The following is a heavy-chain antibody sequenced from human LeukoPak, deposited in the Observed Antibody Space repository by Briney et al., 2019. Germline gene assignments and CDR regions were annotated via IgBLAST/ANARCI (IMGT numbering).Heavy chain of an antibody. V-gene: IGHV4-59*01. D-gene: IGHD6-19*01. CDR3: ARARVWYSSGWRAFDI. CDR1: GGSISSYY. CDR2: IYYSGST. J-gene: IGHJ3*02. Sequence: SETLSLTCTVSGGSISSYYWSWIRQPPGKGLEWIGYIYYSGSTNYNPSLKSRVTISVDTSKNQFSLKLSSVTAADTAVYYCARARVWYSSGWRAFDIWGQGTMVTISS.